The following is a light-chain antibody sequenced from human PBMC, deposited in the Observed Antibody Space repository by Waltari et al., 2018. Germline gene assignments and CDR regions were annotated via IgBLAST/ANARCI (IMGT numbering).Light chain of an antibody. J-gene: IGLJ3*02. Sequence: QSALTQPASVSGSPGQSITISCTGSSTDVGGYNYVSWYQQHPGKAPKVIIYDVSDRPSGVSNRFSGSKSGNTASLTISGLQAEDESDYYCSSYTSGSTWVFGGGTKLTVL. V-gene: IGLV2-14*03. CDR1: STDVGGYNY. CDR2: DVS. CDR3: SSYTSGSTWV.